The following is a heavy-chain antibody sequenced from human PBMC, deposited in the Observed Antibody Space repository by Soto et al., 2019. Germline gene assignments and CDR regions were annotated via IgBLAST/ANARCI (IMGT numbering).Heavy chain of an antibody. CDR1: GYSISSGYY. V-gene: IGHV4-38-2*01. D-gene: IGHD1-26*01. J-gene: IGHJ6*02. Sequence: SETLSLTCAVSGYSISSGYYWGWIRQPPGKGLEWIGSIYHSGSTYYNPSLKSRVTISVDTSKNQFSLKLSSVTAADTAVYYCARAEGGSYFYYYYYYGMDVWGQGTTVTVS. CDR3: ARAEGGSYFYYYYYYGMDV. CDR2: IYHSGST.